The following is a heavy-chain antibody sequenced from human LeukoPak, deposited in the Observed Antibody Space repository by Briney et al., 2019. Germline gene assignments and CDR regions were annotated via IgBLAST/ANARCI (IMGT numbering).Heavy chain of an antibody. D-gene: IGHD1-26*01. Sequence: GGSLRLSCAASGFTFDDYAMPWVRQAPGKGLEWVSGISWNSGSIGYADSVKGRFTISRDNAKNSLYLQMNSLRAEDTALYYCAKGSGSYLTNFDYWGQGTLVTVSS. CDR3: AKGSGSYLTNFDY. J-gene: IGHJ4*02. CDR2: ISWNSGSI. V-gene: IGHV3-9*01. CDR1: GFTFDDYA.